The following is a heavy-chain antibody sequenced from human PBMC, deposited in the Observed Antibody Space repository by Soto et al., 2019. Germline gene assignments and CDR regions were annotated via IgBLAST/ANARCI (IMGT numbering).Heavy chain of an antibody. V-gene: IGHV3-30-3*01. J-gene: IGHJ4*02. CDR2: ISFDGANI. D-gene: IGHD5-12*01. CDR3: ARDPYGGYIFDS. Sequence: QVQLVESGGGVVQPGTSLRLSCAASGFLFRNYAMHSVRQSPAKGLEWLAVISFDGANIFYAGAAKGRFTISRDNSKQTLYLQLDSLRPEDTGVYFCARDPYGGYIFDSWGQGTQVTLSS. CDR1: GFLFRNYA.